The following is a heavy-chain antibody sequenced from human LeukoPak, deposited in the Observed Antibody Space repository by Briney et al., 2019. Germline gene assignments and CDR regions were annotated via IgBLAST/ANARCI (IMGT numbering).Heavy chain of an antibody. CDR1: GGSFSGYY. J-gene: IGHJ5*02. V-gene: IGHV4-34*01. D-gene: IGHD6-19*01. Sequence: SETLSLTCAVYGGSFSGYYWSWIRQPPGKGLEWIGKINHSGSTNYNPPLKSRVTISVDTSKNQFSLKLSSVTAADTAVYYRARGVIYSSGGSLSGRDWFDPWGQGTLVTVSS. CDR2: INHSGST. CDR3: ARGVIYSSGGSLSGRDWFDP.